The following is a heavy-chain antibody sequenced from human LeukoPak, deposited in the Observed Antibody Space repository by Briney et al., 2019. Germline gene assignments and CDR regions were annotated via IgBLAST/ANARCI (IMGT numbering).Heavy chain of an antibody. CDR1: GFTFDDYA. V-gene: IGHV3-43*02. D-gene: IGHD3-10*01. CDR3: AKSSGRRLDY. Sequence: GGSLRLSCAASGFTFDDYAMHWVRHAPGKGLEWVSLISGDGGSTYYADSVKGRFTISRDNSKNSLYLQMDSLRTEDTALYYCAKSSGRRLDYWGQGTLVTVSS. CDR2: ISGDGGST. J-gene: IGHJ4*02.